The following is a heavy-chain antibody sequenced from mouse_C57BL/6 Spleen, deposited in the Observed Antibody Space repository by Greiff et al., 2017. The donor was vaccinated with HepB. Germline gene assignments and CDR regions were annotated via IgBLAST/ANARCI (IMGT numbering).Heavy chain of an antibody. V-gene: IGHV1-81*01. CDR1: GYTFTSYG. D-gene: IGHD1-1*01. Sequence: QVQLKESGAELARPGASVKLSCKASGYTFTSYGISWVKQRTGQGLEWIGEIYPRSGNTYYNEKFKGKATLTADKSSSTAYMELRSLTSEDSAVYFCARDYGSSYNDYWGQGTTLTVSS. J-gene: IGHJ2*01. CDR2: IYPRSGNT. CDR3: ARDYGSSYNDY.